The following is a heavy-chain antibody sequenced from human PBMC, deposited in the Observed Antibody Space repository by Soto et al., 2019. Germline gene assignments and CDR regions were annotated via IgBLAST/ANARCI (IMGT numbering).Heavy chain of an antibody. Sequence: SETMSVTCSVAGGSISSSSYYCVWKRQPPGKGLEWIGSIYYSGSTYYNPSLKSRVTISVDTSKNQFSLKLSSVTAADTAVYYCARRQSSSWYGLWGQGTLVTVSS. CDR2: IYYSGST. CDR3: ARRQSSSWYGL. CDR1: GGSISSSSYY. V-gene: IGHV4-39*01. D-gene: IGHD6-13*01. J-gene: IGHJ4*02.